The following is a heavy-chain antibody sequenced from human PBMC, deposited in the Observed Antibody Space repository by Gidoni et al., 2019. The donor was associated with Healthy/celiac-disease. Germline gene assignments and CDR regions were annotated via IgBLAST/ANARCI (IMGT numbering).Heavy chain of an antibody. CDR2: IWYDGSNK. CDR1: GFPFSSYG. V-gene: IGHV3-33*01. D-gene: IGHD1-1*01. Sequence: QVQLVESGGVVVQPGRSLRLSCAASGFPFSSYGMHWVRQAPGKGLAWVAVIWYDGSNKYYADSVKGRFTISRDNSKNTLYLQMNSLRAEDTAVYYCARDQGELAYFDYWGQGTLVTVSS. CDR3: ARDQGELAYFDY. J-gene: IGHJ4*02.